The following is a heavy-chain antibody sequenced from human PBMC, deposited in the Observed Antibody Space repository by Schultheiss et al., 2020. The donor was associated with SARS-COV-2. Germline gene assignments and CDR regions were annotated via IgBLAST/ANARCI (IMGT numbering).Heavy chain of an antibody. Sequence: SQTLSLTCAVYGGSFSGYYWSWIRQPPGKGLEWIGEIYHSGNTYYNPSLKSRVTISVDKSKNQFSLKLSSVTAADTAVYYCARRESYDFWSGFSAFDIWGQGTMVTVSS. J-gene: IGHJ3*02. D-gene: IGHD3-3*01. V-gene: IGHV4-34*01. CDR2: IYHSGNT. CDR1: GGSFSGYY. CDR3: ARRESYDFWSGFSAFDI.